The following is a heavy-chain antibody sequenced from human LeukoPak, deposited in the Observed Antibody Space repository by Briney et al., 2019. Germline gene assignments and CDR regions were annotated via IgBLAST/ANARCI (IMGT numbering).Heavy chain of an antibody. CDR1: GGSTSSSNYY. CDR3: ARRGSGYYP. Sequence: SETLSLTCTVSGGSTSSSNYYWGWIRQPPGKGLEWIGGIHYSGNTYYNPSLKSRVTISVDTSKNQFSLKLSSVTAADTAVYYCARRGSGYYPWGQGTLVTVSS. J-gene: IGHJ5*02. V-gene: IGHV4-39*01. CDR2: IHYSGNT. D-gene: IGHD3-22*01.